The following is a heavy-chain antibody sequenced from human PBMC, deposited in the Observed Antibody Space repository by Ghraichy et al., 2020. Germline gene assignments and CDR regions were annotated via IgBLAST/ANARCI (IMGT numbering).Heavy chain of an antibody. Sequence: SETLSLTCSVSGGSITSYYWSRIRQSPGKGLEWIAYIYYSGYTDYNPSLKSRVTISVETSKSQFSLKLSSVTAADTAVYYCARVIGPGTGYYYGVDVWGQGTTVTVSS. CDR1: GGSITSYY. V-gene: IGHV4-59*01. J-gene: IGHJ6*02. CDR3: ARVIGPGTGYYYGVDV. D-gene: IGHD6-13*01. CDR2: IYYSGYT.